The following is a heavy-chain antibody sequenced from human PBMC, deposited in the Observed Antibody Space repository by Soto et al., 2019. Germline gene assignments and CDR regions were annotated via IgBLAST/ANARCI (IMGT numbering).Heavy chain of an antibody. D-gene: IGHD2-21*02. J-gene: IGHJ6*02. CDR2: IIPIFGTA. CDR3: ARDLGYGGNSGYYYGMDV. CDR1: GGTFSSYA. Sequence: SVKVSCKASGGTFSSYAISWVRQAPGQGLEWMGGIIPIFGTANYAQKFQGRVTITADESTSTAYMELSSLRSEDTAVYYCARDLGYGGNSGYYYGMDVWGQGTTVTVSS. V-gene: IGHV1-69*01.